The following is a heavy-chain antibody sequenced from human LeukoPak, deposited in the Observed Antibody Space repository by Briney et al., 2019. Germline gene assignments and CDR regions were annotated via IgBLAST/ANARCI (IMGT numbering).Heavy chain of an antibody. Sequence: GGSLRLSCTASGFTFGDYAMSWVRQAPGKGLEWVGFIRSKAYGGTTEYAASVKGRFPISRDDSKSIAYLQMNSLKTEDTAVYYCTRAYSSSWYPPFDYWGQGTQFTDSS. CDR2: IRSKAYGGTT. CDR3: TRAYSSSWYPPFDY. CDR1: GFTFGDYA. J-gene: IGHJ4*02. V-gene: IGHV3-49*04. D-gene: IGHD6-13*01.